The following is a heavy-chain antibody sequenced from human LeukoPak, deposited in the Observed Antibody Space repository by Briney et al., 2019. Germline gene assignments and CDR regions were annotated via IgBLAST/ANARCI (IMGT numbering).Heavy chain of an antibody. D-gene: IGHD2-2*01. CDR3: ARFPCSSSSCYDY. CDR2: IYYSGST. J-gene: IGHJ4*02. Sequence: PSETLSLTCTVSGGSISSYYWSWTRQPPGKGLEWIGYIYYSGSTNYNPSLKSRVTISVDTSKNQFSLKLSSVTAADTAVYYCARFPCSSSSCYDYWGQGTLVTVSS. CDR1: GGSISSYY. V-gene: IGHV4-59*01.